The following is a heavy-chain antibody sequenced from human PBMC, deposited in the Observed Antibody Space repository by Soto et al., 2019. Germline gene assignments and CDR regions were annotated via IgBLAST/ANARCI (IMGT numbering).Heavy chain of an antibody. D-gene: IGHD2-2*01. CDR2: IYYSGST. CDR1: GGSISSGDYY. CDR3: ARGSRVDAFDI. J-gene: IGHJ3*02. V-gene: IGHV4-30-4*01. Sequence: PSETLSLTCTVSGGSISSGDYYWSWIRQPSGKGLEWIGYIYYSGSTYYNPSLKSRVTISVDTSKNQFSLKLSSVTAADTAVYYCARGSRVDAFDIWGQGTMVTVS.